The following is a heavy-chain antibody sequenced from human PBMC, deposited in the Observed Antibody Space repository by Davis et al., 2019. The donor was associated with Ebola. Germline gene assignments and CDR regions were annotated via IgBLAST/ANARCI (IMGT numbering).Heavy chain of an antibody. J-gene: IGHJ6*04. CDR1: GFTFSSYS. Sequence: GESLKISCAASGFTFSSYSMNWVRQAPGKGLEWVAVISYDGSNKYYADSVKGRFTISRDNYKNTLYLQMNSLRAEDTAVYYCARGRIQLWSDYYGMDVWGKGTTVTVSS. V-gene: IGHV3-30*03. CDR3: ARGRIQLWSDYYGMDV. CDR2: ISYDGSNK. D-gene: IGHD5-18*01.